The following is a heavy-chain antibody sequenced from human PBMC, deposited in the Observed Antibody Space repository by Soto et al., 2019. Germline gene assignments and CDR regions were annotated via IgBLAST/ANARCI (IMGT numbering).Heavy chain of an antibody. CDR1: GFSLTTRGVG. D-gene: IGHD3-16*01. CDR3: AHIPNYYQYDWFDP. J-gene: IGHJ5*02. V-gene: IGHV2-5*02. CDR2: IYWDDDK. Sequence: QITLKESGPTLVKPTQTLTLTCTFSGFSLTTRGVGVGWIRQPPGKALECLALIYWDDDKRYRPSLQSRLSITKDTSKNQVVLTKTNVDPVDTATYYCAHIPNYYQYDWFDPWGQGTLVSVSS.